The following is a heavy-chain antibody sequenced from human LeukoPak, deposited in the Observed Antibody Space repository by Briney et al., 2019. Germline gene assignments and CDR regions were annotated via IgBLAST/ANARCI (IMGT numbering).Heavy chain of an antibody. J-gene: IGHJ5*02. V-gene: IGHV3-48*03. CDR2: ISSSGSTI. CDR1: GFTFSSYE. D-gene: IGHD3-10*01. CDR3: ARALTEGLLWFGELFVGNWFDP. Sequence: GGSLRLSCAASGFTFSSYEMNWVRQAPGKGLEWVSYISSSGSTIYYADSVKGRFTISRDNSKNTLYLQMGSLRAEDMAVYYCARALTEGLLWFGELFVGNWFDPWGQGTLVTVSS.